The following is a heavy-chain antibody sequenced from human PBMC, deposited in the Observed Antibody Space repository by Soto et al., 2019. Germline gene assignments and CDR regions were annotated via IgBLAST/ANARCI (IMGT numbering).Heavy chain of an antibody. CDR1: GDSISSSNNY. D-gene: IGHD5-18*01. CDR2: ISYSGTT. V-gene: IGHV4-30-4*01. Sequence: PSETLSLTCTVSGDSISSSNNYWSWIRQPPGEGLKWIGFISYSGTTSYSPSLKSRLAISLDTSKNQFSLSLSSVTAADTAVYYCARGRGYSYGLDPWGQGTLVTVSS. CDR3: ARGRGYSYGLDP. J-gene: IGHJ5*02.